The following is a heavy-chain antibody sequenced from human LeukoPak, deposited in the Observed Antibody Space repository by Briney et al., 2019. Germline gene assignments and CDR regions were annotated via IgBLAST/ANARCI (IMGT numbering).Heavy chain of an antibody. V-gene: IGHV3-20*04. CDR2: INWNGGST. CDR1: GFTFDDYG. D-gene: IGHD5-24*01. CDR3: ARVLGRWLQLGAFDI. Sequence: GGSLRLSCAASGFTFDDYGMSWVRQAPGKGLEWVSGINWNGGSTYYADSVKGRFTISRDNSKNTLYLQMNSLRAEDTAVYYCARVLGRWLQLGAFDIWGQGTMVTVSS. J-gene: IGHJ3*02.